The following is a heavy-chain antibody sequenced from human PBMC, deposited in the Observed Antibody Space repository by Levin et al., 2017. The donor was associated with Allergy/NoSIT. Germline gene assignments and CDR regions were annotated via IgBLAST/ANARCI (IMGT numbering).Heavy chain of an antibody. CDR3: ARVMENYGPTNYYDYGMDV. V-gene: IGHV3-21*01. J-gene: IGHJ6*02. CDR1: GFTFSSYS. CDR2: ISSSSSYI. D-gene: IGHD4-17*01. Sequence: GGSLRLSCAASGFTFSSYSMNWVRQAPGKGLEWVSSISSSSSYIYYADSVKGRFTISRDNAKNSLYLQMNSLRAEDTAVYYCARVMENYGPTNYYDYGMDVWGQGTTVTVSS.